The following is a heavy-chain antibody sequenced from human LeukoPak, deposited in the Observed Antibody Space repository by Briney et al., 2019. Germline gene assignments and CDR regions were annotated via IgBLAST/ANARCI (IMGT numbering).Heavy chain of an antibody. Sequence: GGSLRLSCAASGFTFSDYYMSWIRQAPGKGLEWVSYISSSGSTIYYADSVKGRFTISRDNAKNSLYLQMNSLRAEDTAVYYCARVGYDYGGNEFSPTDAFDIWGQGTMVTVSS. CDR2: ISSSGSTI. V-gene: IGHV3-11*01. J-gene: IGHJ3*02. D-gene: IGHD4-23*01. CDR3: ARVGYDYGGNEFSPTDAFDI. CDR1: GFTFSDYY.